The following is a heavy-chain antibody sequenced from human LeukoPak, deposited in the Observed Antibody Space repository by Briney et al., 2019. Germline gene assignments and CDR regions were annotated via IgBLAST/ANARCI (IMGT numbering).Heavy chain of an antibody. J-gene: IGHJ4*02. V-gene: IGHV2-5*02. CDR3: AHSISSSWYVREGFDY. CDR2: IYWDDDK. D-gene: IGHD6-13*01. Sequence: SGPTLVKPTQTLTLTCTFSGFSLSTSGVGVGWIRQPPGKALEWLALIYWDDDKRYSPSLKSRLTITKDTSKNQVVLTVTNMDPVDTATYYCAHSISSSWYVREGFDYWGQGTLVTVSS. CDR1: GFSLSTSGVG.